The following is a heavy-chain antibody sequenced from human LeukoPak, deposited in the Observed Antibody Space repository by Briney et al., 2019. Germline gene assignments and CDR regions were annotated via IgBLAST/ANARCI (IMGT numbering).Heavy chain of an antibody. D-gene: IGHD3-22*01. Sequence: GGSLRLSCAASGFTFSNYGMHWVRQAPGKGLEWVAFIRYDGSNKYYADSVKGRFTISRDNSKNTLYLQMNRLRAEDTGVYYCAKNSPVGDSSGYYSASFNYWGQGTLVTVSS. CDR3: AKNSPVGDSSGYYSASFNY. CDR1: GFTFSNYG. J-gene: IGHJ4*02. CDR2: IRYDGSNK. V-gene: IGHV3-30*02.